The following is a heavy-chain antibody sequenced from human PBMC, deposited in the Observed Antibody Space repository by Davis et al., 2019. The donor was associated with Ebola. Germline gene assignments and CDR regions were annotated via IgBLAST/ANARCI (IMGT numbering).Heavy chain of an antibody. CDR2: FDPEDGER. CDR3: AIGGRAGGFDY. Sequence: ASVKVSCKVSEYTLTELSIHWVRQAPGKGLEWMGRFDPEDGERIYAQKFQGRVTMTDDTSTDAAYMKLTSLRSEDTAVYYCAIGGRAGGFDYWGQGTLVTVSS. CDR1: EYTLTELS. J-gene: IGHJ4*02. V-gene: IGHV1-24*01.